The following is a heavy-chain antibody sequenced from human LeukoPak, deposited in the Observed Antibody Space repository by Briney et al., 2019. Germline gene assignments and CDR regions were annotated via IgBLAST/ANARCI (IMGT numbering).Heavy chain of an antibody. D-gene: IGHD6-13*01. CDR1: GFTFSSYS. Sequence: GGSLRLSCAASGFTFSSYSMNWVRQAPGKGLEWVSDISGYGGNTYYAESVKGRFTISRDNSKNTVYLQMNSLRAEDTALYYASGHGSNSYWGQGTLVTVSS. V-gene: IGHV3-23*01. CDR3: SGHGSNSY. CDR2: ISGYGGNT. J-gene: IGHJ4*02.